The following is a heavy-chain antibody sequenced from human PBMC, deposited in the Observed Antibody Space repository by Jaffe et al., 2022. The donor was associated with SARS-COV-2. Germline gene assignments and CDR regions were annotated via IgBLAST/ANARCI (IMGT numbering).Heavy chain of an antibody. CDR1: GFTFSIHN. Sequence: EVQLVESGGGLVKPGGSLRLSCAASGFTFSIHNMKWVRQAPGKGLEWVSSISVTSNYIYYADSLKGRFTVSRDDAKNSLYLQMHSLRVEDTAVYYCARDGGLYTSSWSIAPEGDDIDVWGQGTTVTVSS. CDR3: ARDGGLYTSSWSIAPEGDDIDV. CDR2: ISVTSNYI. V-gene: IGHV3-21*01. D-gene: IGHD6-13*01. J-gene: IGHJ6*02.